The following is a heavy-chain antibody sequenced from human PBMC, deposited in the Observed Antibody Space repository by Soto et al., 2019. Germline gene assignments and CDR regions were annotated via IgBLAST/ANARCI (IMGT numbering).Heavy chain of an antibody. CDR2: INAGNGNT. D-gene: IGHD2-15*01. J-gene: IGHJ4*02. CDR3: ASGEIIGYCSGGSCSADY. V-gene: IGHV1-3*01. CDR1: GYTFTSYA. Sequence: QVQRVQSGAEVKKPGASVKVSCKASGYTFTSYAMHWVRQAPGQRLESMGWINAGNGNTKYSQKFQGRVTITRDTSSSTGYMERSSLRSEDTAVYYGASGEIIGYCSGGSCSADYWGQGSLVTVSS.